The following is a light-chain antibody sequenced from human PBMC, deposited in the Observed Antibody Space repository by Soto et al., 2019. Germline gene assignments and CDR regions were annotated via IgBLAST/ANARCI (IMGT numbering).Light chain of an antibody. CDR1: QGIRSY. CDR3: QQLNSFPPLFT. J-gene: IGKJ3*01. Sequence: DIQLTQSPFFLSASVGDRVTITCRASQGIRSYLAWYQQRPGKAPELLIYGASTLRTGVASRFSGSGSGTEFTLTISSLQPEDVATYFCQQLNSFPPLFTFGPGTKVDIK. CDR2: GAS. V-gene: IGKV1-9*01.